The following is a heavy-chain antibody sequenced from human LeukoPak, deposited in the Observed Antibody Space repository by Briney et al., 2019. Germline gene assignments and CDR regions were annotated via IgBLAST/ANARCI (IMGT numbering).Heavy chain of an antibody. Sequence: LETLSLTCTVSGGSISSYYWGWIRQPPGKGLEWIGSIYYSGSTYYNPSLKSRVTISVDTSKNQFSLKLSSVTAADTAVYYCARSGDYVFWFDPWGQGTLVTVSS. CDR3: ARSGDYVFWFDP. J-gene: IGHJ5*02. CDR1: GGSISSYY. V-gene: IGHV4-39*07. CDR2: IYYSGST. D-gene: IGHD4-17*01.